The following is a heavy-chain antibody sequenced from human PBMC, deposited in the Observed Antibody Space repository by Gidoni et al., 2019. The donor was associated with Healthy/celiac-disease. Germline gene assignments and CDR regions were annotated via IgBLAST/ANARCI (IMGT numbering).Heavy chain of an antibody. CDR3: ARVGPYSSGWPLFDY. CDR2: ISYDGSNK. J-gene: IGHJ4*02. V-gene: IGHV3-30*03. Sequence: QVQLVESGGGVVQPGRSLRPSCAAAGFTFSSYGMHWARRAPGKGLEWVAVISYDGSNKYYADSVKGRFTISRDNSKNTLYLQMNSLRAEDAAVYYCARVGPYSSGWPLFDYWGQGTLVTVSS. CDR1: GFTFSSYG. D-gene: IGHD6-19*01.